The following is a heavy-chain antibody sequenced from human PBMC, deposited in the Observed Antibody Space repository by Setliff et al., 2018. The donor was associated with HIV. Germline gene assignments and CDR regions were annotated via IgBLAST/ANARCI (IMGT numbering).Heavy chain of an antibody. V-gene: IGHV4-34*01. J-gene: IGHJ4*02. D-gene: IGHD3-22*01. CDR1: GGSLSGYY. CDR3: AKELAASGLGYFDS. CDR2: INHSGST. Sequence: ETLSLTCAVYGGSLSGYYWTWIRQPPGKGLEWIGEINHSGSTNYNPSLKSRVTISIDTSKNQFSLKLSLRAEDTAEYYCAKELAASGLGYFDSWGRGILVTVSS.